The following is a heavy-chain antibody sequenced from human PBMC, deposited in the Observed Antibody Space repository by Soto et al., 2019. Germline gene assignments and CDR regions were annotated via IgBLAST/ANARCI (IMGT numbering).Heavy chain of an antibody. Sequence: PSETLSLTCTVSGGSISSGGYYWSWIRQHPGKGLEWIGYIYYSGSTYYNPSLKSRVTISVDTSKNQFSLKLSSVTAADTAVYYCARVVVAWSYTFDIWGQGTMVTV. CDR3: ARVVVAWSYTFDI. D-gene: IGHD2-15*01. J-gene: IGHJ3*02. CDR1: GGSISSGGYY. CDR2: IYYSGST. V-gene: IGHV4-31*03.